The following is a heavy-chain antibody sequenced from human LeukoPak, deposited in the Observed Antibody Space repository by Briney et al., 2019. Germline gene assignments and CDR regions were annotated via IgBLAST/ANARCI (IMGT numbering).Heavy chain of an antibody. CDR1: GFTLGRFA. Sequence: GGSLSLSCAASGFTLGRFAMSWVRQAPGKGPEWVSTISGSGTDTYYADSVKGRFTISRDNSKNTLYLQMNSLRAEDTALYYRAKGLLGSWYFFDYWGQGALATVSS. V-gene: IGHV3-23*01. J-gene: IGHJ4*02. CDR3: AKGLLGSWYFFDY. CDR2: ISGSGTDT. D-gene: IGHD6-13*01.